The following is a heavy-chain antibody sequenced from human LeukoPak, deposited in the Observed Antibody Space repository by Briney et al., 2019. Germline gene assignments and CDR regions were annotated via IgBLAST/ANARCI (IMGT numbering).Heavy chain of an antibody. Sequence: GGSLRLSCAASGFTVSSNYMSWVRQAPGKGLEWVSVIYSGGSTYYADSVKGRFTISRDNSKNTLYLQMNSLKTEDTAVYFCARYKCSAGSCYTDYYYYMDVWGQGTTVTVSS. V-gene: IGHV3-53*01. CDR2: IYSGGST. J-gene: IGHJ6*03. D-gene: IGHD2-15*01. CDR1: GFTVSSNY. CDR3: ARYKCSAGSCYTDYYYYMDV.